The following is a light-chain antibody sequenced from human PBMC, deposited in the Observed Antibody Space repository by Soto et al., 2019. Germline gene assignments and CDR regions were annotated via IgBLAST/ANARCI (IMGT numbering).Light chain of an antibody. CDR2: DVS. CDR3: SSYARSGTYV. V-gene: IGLV2-14*03. Sequence: QSALTQPASVSGSPGQSITISCTGASSDVGGYNYVSWYQQYPGKAPKLMIFDVSNRPSGVSNRFSGSKSGNTASLTISGLQAEYEADYYCSSYARSGTYVFGSGTKLTVL. J-gene: IGLJ1*01. CDR1: SSDVGGYNY.